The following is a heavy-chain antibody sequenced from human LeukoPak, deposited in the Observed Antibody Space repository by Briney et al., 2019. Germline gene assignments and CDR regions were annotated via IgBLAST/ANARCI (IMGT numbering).Heavy chain of an antibody. D-gene: IGHD1-26*01. V-gene: IGHV3-30*04. CDR2: ISYDGSNK. J-gene: IGHJ6*02. CDR1: GFIFSSYA. CDR3: ARDSGSYRTPLRYYGMDV. Sequence: GRSLRLSCAVSGFIFSSYAMHWVRQAPGKGLEWVAVISYDGSNKYYADSVKGRFTISRDKSKNTLYLQMNSLRAEDTAVYYCARDSGSYRTPLRYYGMDVWGQGTTVTVSS.